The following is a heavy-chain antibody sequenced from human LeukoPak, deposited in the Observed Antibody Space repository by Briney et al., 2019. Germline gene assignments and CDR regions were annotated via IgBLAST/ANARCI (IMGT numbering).Heavy chain of an antibody. CDR2: ISGTGGST. V-gene: IGHV3-23*01. Sequence: GGSLRLSCAASAFTFSSSAMSWVRQAPGKGLERVSAISGTGGSTHYADSVKGRFTISRDNSKNTLYLQMNSLRAEDTAVYYCAKQLGYCGPETCYFDYWGQGTLVTVSS. CDR3: AKQLGYCGPETCYFDY. J-gene: IGHJ4*02. D-gene: IGHD2-15*01. CDR1: AFTFSSSA.